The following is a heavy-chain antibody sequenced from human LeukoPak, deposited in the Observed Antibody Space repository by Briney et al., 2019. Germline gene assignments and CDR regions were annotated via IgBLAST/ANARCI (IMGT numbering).Heavy chain of an antibody. J-gene: IGHJ4*02. CDR2: IKQDGSEK. CDR1: GFTFSSYW. V-gene: IGHV3-7*03. D-gene: IGHD6-13*01. CDR3: AKAHSSSWYYFDY. Sequence: PGGSLRLSCAASGFTFSSYWMSWVRQAPGKGLEWVAHIKQDGSEKNYVDSVKGRFTISRDNAKNSLLLQMNSLRAEDTAVYYCAKAHSSSWYYFDYWGQGTLVTVSS.